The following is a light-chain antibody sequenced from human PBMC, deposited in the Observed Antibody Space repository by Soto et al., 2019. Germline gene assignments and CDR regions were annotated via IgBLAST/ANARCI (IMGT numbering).Light chain of an antibody. V-gene: IGKV3-20*01. Sequence: EIVLTQSPGTLSLSPGERATLSCRASQSVSSSYLAWYQQKPGQAPRLLIYGASSRATGIPARFSGSGSGTDFPPTISRLEPEDSAVYYCQQYGSSLLTFGRGTKVDIK. J-gene: IGKJ4*02. CDR3: QQYGSSLLT. CDR1: QSVSSSY. CDR2: GAS.